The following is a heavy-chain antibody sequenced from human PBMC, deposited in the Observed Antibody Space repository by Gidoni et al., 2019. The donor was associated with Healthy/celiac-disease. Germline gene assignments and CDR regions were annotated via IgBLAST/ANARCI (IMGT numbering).Heavy chain of an antibody. D-gene: IGHD2-21*01. Sequence: QVQLQESGPGLVKPSETLSLTCTVSGGSISSYYWSWIRQPPGKGLEWIGYIYYSGSTNYNPSLKSRVTISVDTSKNQFSLKLSSVTAADTAVYYCARADSYSDAFDIWGQGTMVTVSS. CDR3: ARADSYSDAFDI. CDR2: IYYSGST. CDR1: GGSISSYY. J-gene: IGHJ3*02. V-gene: IGHV4-59*01.